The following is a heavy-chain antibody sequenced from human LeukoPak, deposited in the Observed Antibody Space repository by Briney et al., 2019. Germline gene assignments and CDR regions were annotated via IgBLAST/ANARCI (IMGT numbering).Heavy chain of an antibody. CDR3: ARDQTVPPGDAFDI. J-gene: IGHJ3*02. Sequence: GGSLRLSCAASGFTVSSNYMSWVRQAPGKGLEWVSVIYSGGSTYYADSVKGRFTISRDNSKNTLYLQMNSLRAEDTAVYYCARDQTVPPGDAFDIWGQGTMVTVSS. CDR1: GFTVSSNY. CDR2: IYSGGST. V-gene: IGHV3-53*01. D-gene: IGHD4-17*01.